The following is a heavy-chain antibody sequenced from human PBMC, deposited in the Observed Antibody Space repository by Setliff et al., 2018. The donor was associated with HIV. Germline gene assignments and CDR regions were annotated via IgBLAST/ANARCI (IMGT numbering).Heavy chain of an antibody. CDR1: GYTFTTYW. Sequence: GESLKLSCKASGYTFTTYWIGWVRQMPGKGLEWIGIISPGDSDTRHSLSVQGQVTISVDKSISTAYLQWRSLKASDTAMYYCARQGANDSSGYSSFDSWGQGTLGTVSS. CDR2: ISPGDSDT. D-gene: IGHD3-22*01. V-gene: IGHV5-51*01. J-gene: IGHJ4*02. CDR3: ARQGANDSSGYSSFDS.